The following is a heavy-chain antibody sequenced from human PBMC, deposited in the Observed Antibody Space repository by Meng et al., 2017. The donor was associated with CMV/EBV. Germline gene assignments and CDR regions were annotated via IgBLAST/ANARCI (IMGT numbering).Heavy chain of an antibody. D-gene: IGHD7-27*01. J-gene: IGHJ4*02. CDR3: GRDLTGERDQ. Sequence: EGQLVGAGGGLVQPGGSLRLSCEDSGFTFSHYWMHWVRQVPGEGPVWVSRINTGGSFTSYADSVKGRFTISRDNAKNTLYLHMHGLRVDDSAVYYCGRDLTGERDQWGQGTLVTVSS. V-gene: IGHV3-74*03. CDR1: GFTFSHYW. CDR2: INTGGSFT.